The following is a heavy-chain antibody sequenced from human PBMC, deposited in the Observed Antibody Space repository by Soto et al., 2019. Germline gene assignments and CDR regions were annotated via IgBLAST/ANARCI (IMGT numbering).Heavy chain of an antibody. D-gene: IGHD3-22*01. J-gene: IGHJ5*02. CDR3: ARDAYYDSRPTLSS. CDR2: IYYSGST. CDR1: GGSISSGDYY. V-gene: IGHV4-30-4*01. Sequence: SETLSLTCTVSGGSISSGDYYWSWIRQPPGKGLEWIGYIYYSGSTYYNPSLKSRVTISVDTSKNQFSLKLSSVTAADTAVYYCARDAYYDSRPTLSSWGQGNLVTVSS.